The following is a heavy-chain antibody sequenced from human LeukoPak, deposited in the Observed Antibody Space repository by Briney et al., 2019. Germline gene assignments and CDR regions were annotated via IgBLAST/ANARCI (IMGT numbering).Heavy chain of an antibody. Sequence: SETLSLTCAVYGGSFSGYYWSWIRQPPGKGLEWIGEINHSGSTNYNPSLKSRLTISVDTSKNQFSLKLSSVTAADTAVYYCARAHAKYYGSGSPINWFDPWGQGTLVTVSS. CDR2: INHSGST. D-gene: IGHD3-10*01. CDR1: GGSFSGYY. CDR3: ARAHAKYYGSGSPINWFDP. V-gene: IGHV4-34*01. J-gene: IGHJ5*02.